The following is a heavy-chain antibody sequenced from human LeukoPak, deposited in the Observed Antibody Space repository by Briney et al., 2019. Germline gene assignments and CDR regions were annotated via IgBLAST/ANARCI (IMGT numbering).Heavy chain of an antibody. CDR2: IYYSGST. CDR3: AKVRITIFGVVMGYFDY. Sequence: SETLSLTCTVSGGSISSSSYYWGWIRQPPGKGLEWIGSIYYSGSTYYNPSLKSRVTISVDTSKNQFSLKLSSVTAADTAVYYCAKVRITIFGVVMGYFDYWGQGTLVTASS. D-gene: IGHD3-3*01. CDR1: GGSISSSSYY. J-gene: IGHJ4*02. V-gene: IGHV4-39*01.